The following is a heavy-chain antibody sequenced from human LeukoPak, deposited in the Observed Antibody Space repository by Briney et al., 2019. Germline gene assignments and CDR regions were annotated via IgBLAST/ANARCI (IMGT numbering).Heavy chain of an antibody. J-gene: IGHJ4*02. CDR1: GGSFSGYY. CDR3: ARRGLIAVAANFDY. Sequence: SETLSLTCAVYGGSFSGYYWSWIRQPPGKGLEWIGEINHSGSTNYNPSLKSRVTISVDTSKNLFSLKLSSVTAADTAVYYCARRGLIAVAANFDYWGQGTLVTVSS. CDR2: INHSGST. D-gene: IGHD6-19*01. V-gene: IGHV4-34*01.